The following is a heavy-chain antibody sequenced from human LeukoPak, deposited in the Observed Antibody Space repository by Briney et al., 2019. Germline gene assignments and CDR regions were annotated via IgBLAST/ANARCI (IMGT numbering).Heavy chain of an antibody. V-gene: IGHV3-21*01. CDR3: VRDWGGYGLDV. D-gene: IGHD3-16*01. CDR2: IDSRSSDI. J-gene: IGHJ6*02. Sequence: PGGSLRLSCAASGFAFWDYSMNWVRQAPGKGLEWVSTIDSRSSDIHYADSVRGRLTISRDNAKNLLYLQMNSLRAEDTAVYYCVRDWGGYGLDVWGQGTTVTVS. CDR1: GFAFWDYS.